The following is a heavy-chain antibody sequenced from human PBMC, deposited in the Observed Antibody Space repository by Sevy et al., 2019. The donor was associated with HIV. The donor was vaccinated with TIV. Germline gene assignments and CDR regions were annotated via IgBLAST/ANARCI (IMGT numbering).Heavy chain of an antibody. CDR1: GFTFSSYW. CDR3: VREGVGGYSYSLDC. Sequence: GGSLRLSCAASGFTFSSYWMSWVRQAPGKGLEWVATMKEDGSERNYVDSVKGRFTISRDNAKNSLYLQMNSRRAEDTAVYYGVREGVGGYSYSLDCWGQGTLVTVSS. CDR2: MKEDGSER. J-gene: IGHJ4*02. D-gene: IGHD5-18*01. V-gene: IGHV3-7*01.